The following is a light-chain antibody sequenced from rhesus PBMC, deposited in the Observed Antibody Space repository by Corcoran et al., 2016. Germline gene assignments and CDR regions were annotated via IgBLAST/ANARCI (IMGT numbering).Light chain of an antibody. J-gene: IGLJ1*01. CDR3: SSYAGSNTYI. Sequence: QAALTQPRSVSESPGQSVTISCTGTSSDIGGYNYASWYQQHPGTAPKRLSYEVTKRPSGVSDRFSGSKSGNTASLPISGLQAEGEADSYCSSYAGSNTYIFGAGTRLTVL. V-gene: IGLV2-32*02. CDR1: SSDIGGYNY. CDR2: EVT.